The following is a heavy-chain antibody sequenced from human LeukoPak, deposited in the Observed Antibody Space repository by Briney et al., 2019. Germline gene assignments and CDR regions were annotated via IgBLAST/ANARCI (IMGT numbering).Heavy chain of an antibody. V-gene: IGHV1-18*01. CDR2: ISAYNGNT. Sequence: ASVKVSCKASGYTFTSYGISWVRQAPGQGLEWMGWISAYNGNTNYAQKLQGRVTMATDTSTSTAYMELRSLRSDDTAVYYCARDVRSYYYGSGRVSYYGMDVWGQGTTVTVSS. CDR1: GYTFTSYG. CDR3: ARDVRSYYYGSGRVSYYGMDV. J-gene: IGHJ6*02. D-gene: IGHD3-10*01.